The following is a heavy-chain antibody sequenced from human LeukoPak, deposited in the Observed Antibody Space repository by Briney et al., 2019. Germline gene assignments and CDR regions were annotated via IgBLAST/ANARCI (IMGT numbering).Heavy chain of an antibody. CDR1: GGSISSYY. J-gene: IGHJ3*02. Sequence: PSETLSLTCTVSGGSISSYYWSWIRQPAGKGLEWIGRIYTSGSTNYNPSLKSRVTMSVDTSKNQFSLKLSSVTAADTAVYYCARAHYDFWSGYIDAFDIWGQGTMVTVSS. V-gene: IGHV4-4*07. CDR3: ARAHYDFWSGYIDAFDI. CDR2: IYTSGST. D-gene: IGHD3-3*01.